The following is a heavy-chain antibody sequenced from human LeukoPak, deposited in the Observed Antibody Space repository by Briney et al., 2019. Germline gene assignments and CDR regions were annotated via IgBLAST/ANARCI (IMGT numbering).Heavy chain of an antibody. CDR1: GGSISSYY. V-gene: IGHV4-59*01. CDR2: ISYSGTT. CDR3: ARALVWFGIARDFDL. Sequence: SETLSLTCTVSGGSISSYYWTWIRQPPGKGLEWIAYISYSGTTNYNPSLKSRVTISLDTSKNQFSLKLSSVTAADTAVYYCARALVWFGIARDFDLWGRGTLVTVSS. J-gene: IGHJ2*01. D-gene: IGHD3-10*01.